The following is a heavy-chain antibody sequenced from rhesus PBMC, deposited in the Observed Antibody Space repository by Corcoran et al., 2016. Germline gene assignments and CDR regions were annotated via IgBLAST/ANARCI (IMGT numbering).Heavy chain of an antibody. CDR2: IYGSGYST. V-gene: IGHV4-169*01. D-gene: IGHD4-23*01. CDR1: GGSISSSY. CDR3: AHEYNNYGAFHY. J-gene: IGHJ4*01. Sequence: QLQLQESGPGLVKPSETLSVTCAVSGGSISSSYWSWIRQDPGKGLEWIGYIYGSGYSTNYNPSLKSRVTLSVDTSKNHLSLKLTSVTAADTAVYYCAHEYNNYGAFHYWGQGVLVTVSS.